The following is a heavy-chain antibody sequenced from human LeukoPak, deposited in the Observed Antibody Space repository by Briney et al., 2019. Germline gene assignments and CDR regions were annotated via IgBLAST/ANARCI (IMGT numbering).Heavy chain of an antibody. J-gene: IGHJ4*02. Sequence: GRSLRLSCAASGFTFSSYAMHWVRQAPGKGLEWVAVISYDGSNKYYADSVKGRFTISRDNSKNTLYLQMNSLRAEDTAVYYRARDGLGYCSGGSCFEVHYFDYWGQGTLVTVSS. D-gene: IGHD2-15*01. CDR2: ISYDGSNK. CDR3: ARDGLGYCSGGSCFEVHYFDY. V-gene: IGHV3-30*04. CDR1: GFTFSSYA.